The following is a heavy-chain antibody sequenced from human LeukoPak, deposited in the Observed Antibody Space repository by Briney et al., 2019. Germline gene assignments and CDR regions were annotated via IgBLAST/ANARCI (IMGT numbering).Heavy chain of an antibody. D-gene: IGHD2-15*01. V-gene: IGHV3-21*01. CDR1: GFTFSSYS. J-gene: IGHJ4*02. Sequence: GGSLRLSCAASGFTFSSYSMNWARQAPGKGLEWVSSISSSSSYIYYADSVKGRFTISRDNAKNSLYLQMNSLRAEDTAVYYCASYPPGYCSGGSCPTGGWGQGTLVTVSS. CDR2: ISSSSSYI. CDR3: ASYPPGYCSGGSCPTGG.